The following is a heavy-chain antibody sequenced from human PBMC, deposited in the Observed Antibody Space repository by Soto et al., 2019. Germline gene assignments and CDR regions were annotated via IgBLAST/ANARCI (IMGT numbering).Heavy chain of an antibody. CDR3: ARDRYSSSPGHLAY. CDR2: ISDDGGDT. Sequence: QVQLVESGGGVVQPGRSLRFSCTASGIIFSTNGMHWVRQAPGKGLEWVAHISDDGGDTYYADSVRGRFTISRDNSKSTLYLKMKSLRVEDTAVYYCARDRYSSSPGHLAYWGQGTLVTVSS. CDR1: GIIFSTNG. D-gene: IGHD6-6*01. V-gene: IGHV3-30*03. J-gene: IGHJ4*02.